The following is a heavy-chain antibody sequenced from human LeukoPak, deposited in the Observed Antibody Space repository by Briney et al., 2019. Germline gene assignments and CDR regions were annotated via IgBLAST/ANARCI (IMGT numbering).Heavy chain of an antibody. Sequence: GGSLRLSCAASGFTFSSYEMNWVREAPGKGLEWVSYISSSGSTIYYADSVKGRFTISRDNAKNSPYLQMNSLRAEDTAVYYSARVNTGYDILTGYRGRYYYYYMDVWGKGTTVTISS. CDR2: ISSSGSTI. D-gene: IGHD3-9*01. J-gene: IGHJ6*03. CDR1: GFTFSSYE. CDR3: ARVNTGYDILTGYRGRYYYYYMDV. V-gene: IGHV3-48*03.